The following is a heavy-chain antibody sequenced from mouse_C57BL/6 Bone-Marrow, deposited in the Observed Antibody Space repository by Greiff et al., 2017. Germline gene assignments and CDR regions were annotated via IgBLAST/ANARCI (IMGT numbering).Heavy chain of an antibody. D-gene: IGHD2-3*01. CDR2: IYPRSCNT. CDR1: GYTFTSYG. CDR3: ARGWLYFDY. J-gene: IGHJ2*01. V-gene: IGHV1-81*01. Sequence: QVQLKESGAELARPGASVQLSCPASGYTFTSYGISWVKQRTGQGLKWIGEIYPRSCNTYYNEKFKGKATLTADKSSSTAYMELRSLTSEDSAVYFCARGWLYFDYWGQGTTLTVSS.